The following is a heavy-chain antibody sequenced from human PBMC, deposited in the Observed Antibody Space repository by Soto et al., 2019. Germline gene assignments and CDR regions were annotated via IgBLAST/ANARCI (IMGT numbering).Heavy chain of an antibody. CDR1: GFTFSSYA. Sequence: GGSLRLSCAASGFTFSSYAMSWVRQAPGKGLEWVSAISGSGGRTYYADSVKGRFTISRDNSKNTLYLHMNSLTAEDTAVYYCAREHPYYDSSAYSLRPLDNWGPGTLVTVSS. J-gene: IGHJ4*02. V-gene: IGHV3-23*01. D-gene: IGHD3-22*01. CDR2: ISGSGGRT. CDR3: AREHPYYDSSAYSLRPLDN.